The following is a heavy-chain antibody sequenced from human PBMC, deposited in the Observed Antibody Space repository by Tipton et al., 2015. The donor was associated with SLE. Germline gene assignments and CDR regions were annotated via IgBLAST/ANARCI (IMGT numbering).Heavy chain of an antibody. V-gene: IGHV4-59*11. CDR3: AAMFYYASGKFDP. CDR2: TYNNDRT. Sequence: TLSLTCSVSGVPIRSHYWAWIRQCPGKGLEWVVSTYNNDRTKYNPSLKSRVTMSVDTSKNQFSLKVTSVTAADTAVYYCAAMFYYASGKFDPWGQGTLVTVSS. CDR1: GVPIRSHY. D-gene: IGHD3-10*01. J-gene: IGHJ5*02.